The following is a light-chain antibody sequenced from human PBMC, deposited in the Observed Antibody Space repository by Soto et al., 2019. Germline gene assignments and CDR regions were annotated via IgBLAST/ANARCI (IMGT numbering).Light chain of an antibody. CDR1: QSVSSN. V-gene: IGKV3-15*01. CDR3: QQYNNWPPT. CDR2: GAS. Sequence: EIVMTQSPATLSVSPGERATLSCRASQSVSSNLAWYQQKPGQAPRLLIYGASTRATDIPARFSGSRCGTEFTLTISSLQSEDFAVYYCQQYNNWPPTFGQGTRLEIK. J-gene: IGKJ5*01.